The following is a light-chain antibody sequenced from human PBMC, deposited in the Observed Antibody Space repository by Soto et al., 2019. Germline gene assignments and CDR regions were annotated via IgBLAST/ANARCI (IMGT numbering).Light chain of an antibody. J-gene: IGKJ5*01. CDR3: QQYNNWHPIT. Sequence: DIQMTQRPSSLYASVGDRASINYRASRTNSSYLHWYQQKPGKAPNLLNYAPSNLQGGVPSRFSGSGSGTDFTLTIRSLQSEDFAVYYCQQYNNWHPITFGQGTRLENK. CDR1: RTNSSY. CDR2: APS. V-gene: IGKV1-39*01.